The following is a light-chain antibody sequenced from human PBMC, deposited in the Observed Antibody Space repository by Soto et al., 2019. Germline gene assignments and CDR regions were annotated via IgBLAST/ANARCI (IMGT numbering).Light chain of an antibody. CDR2: AAS. CDR3: QQYNNWPIT. J-gene: IGKJ5*01. CDR1: QSISSC. Sequence: DIQMTQSPSSLSASVGDRVTITCRASQSISSCLNWFQQKSGKAPKLLIYAASSLQSGVPSRFSGRGSGTDFTLTISSLQPEDFEVYYCQQYNNWPITFGPGTRLEIK. V-gene: IGKV1-39*01.